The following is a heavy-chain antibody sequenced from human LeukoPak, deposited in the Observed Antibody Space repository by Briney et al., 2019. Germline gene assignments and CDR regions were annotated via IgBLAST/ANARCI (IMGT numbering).Heavy chain of an antibody. V-gene: IGHV3-23*01. CDR3: AKSYGSGSYYNYYYGMDV. J-gene: IGHJ6*04. D-gene: IGHD3-10*01. Sequence: QSGGSLRLSCAASGFNFSSYAMSWVRQAPGKGLEWVSAISGSGGSTYYADSVKGRFTISRDNSMNTLYLQMNSLRAEDTAVYYCAKSYGSGSYYNYYYGMDVWGKGTTVTVSS. CDR1: GFNFSSYA. CDR2: ISGSGGST.